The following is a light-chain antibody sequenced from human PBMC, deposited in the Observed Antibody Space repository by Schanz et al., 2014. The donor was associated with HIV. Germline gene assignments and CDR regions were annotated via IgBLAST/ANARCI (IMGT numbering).Light chain of an antibody. J-gene: IGLJ2*01. V-gene: IGLV2-14*03. CDR3: TSHGGTNTFLLL. Sequence: QSALTQPASVSGSPGQSITISCTGTSSDVGGSDSVSWFQQNPGKAPRLLIYDVTNRPSGVSHRFSGSKSGNTASLTISGLQAEDEADYYCTSHGGTNTFLLLFGGGTKLTVL. CDR1: SSDVGGSDS. CDR2: DVT.